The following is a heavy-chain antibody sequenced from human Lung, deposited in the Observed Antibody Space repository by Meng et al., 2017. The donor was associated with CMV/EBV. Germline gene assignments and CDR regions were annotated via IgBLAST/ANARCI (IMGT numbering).Heavy chain of an antibody. Sequence: GGSLRLXXAASGFSFSNFYLNWVRQAPGKGLEWVASISSGSAYIFYADSVKGRFTISRDNAKESLYLQMNSLRAEDTAVYYGARAYSSSSNGWFDPWGQGTLVTVSS. CDR2: ISSGSAYI. J-gene: IGHJ5*02. CDR3: ARAYSSSSNGWFDP. CDR1: GFSFSNFY. D-gene: IGHD6-6*01. V-gene: IGHV3-21*01.